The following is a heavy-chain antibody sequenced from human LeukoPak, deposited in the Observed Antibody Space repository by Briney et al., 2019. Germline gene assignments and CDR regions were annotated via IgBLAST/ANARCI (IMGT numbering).Heavy chain of an antibody. CDR2: MNPNSGNA. J-gene: IGHJ6*03. V-gene: IGHV1-8*01. Sequence: GASVKVSCKASGYTFTSYDINWVRQATGQGLEWMGWMNPNSGNAGYAQKFQGRVTMTRNTSISTAYMELNSLRSEDTAVYYCARINCGGDCYDPPPANYMDVWGKGTTVTISS. CDR1: GYTFTSYD. D-gene: IGHD2-21*02. CDR3: ARINCGGDCYDPPPANYMDV.